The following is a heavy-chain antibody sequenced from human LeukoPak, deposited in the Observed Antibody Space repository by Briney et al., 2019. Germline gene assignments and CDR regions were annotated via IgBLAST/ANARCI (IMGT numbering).Heavy chain of an antibody. Sequence: SETLSLTCTVSGGSSSSNYWSWIRQPPGKGLEWIGYIYYSGSTNYNPSLKSRVTISVDTSKNQFSLKLTSVTAADTAVYYCARGVNSGYFDYCGQGTLVTVSS. CDR2: IYYSGST. D-gene: IGHD1-26*01. J-gene: IGHJ4*02. CDR1: GGSSSSNY. V-gene: IGHV4-59*01. CDR3: ARGVNSGYFDY.